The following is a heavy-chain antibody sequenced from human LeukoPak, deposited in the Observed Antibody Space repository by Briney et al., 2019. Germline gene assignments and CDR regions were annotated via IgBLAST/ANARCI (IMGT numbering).Heavy chain of an antibody. V-gene: IGHV3-11*04. Sequence: GESLRLSCAASGFTFSDYYMSWIRQAPGKGLEWVSYISSSGSTIYYADSVKGRFTISRDNAKNSLYLQMNSLRAEDTAVYYCARGGAEVLRFLEWLETDAFDIWGQGTMVTVSS. J-gene: IGHJ3*02. D-gene: IGHD3-3*01. CDR2: ISSSGSTI. CDR1: GFTFSDYY. CDR3: ARGGAEVLRFLEWLETDAFDI.